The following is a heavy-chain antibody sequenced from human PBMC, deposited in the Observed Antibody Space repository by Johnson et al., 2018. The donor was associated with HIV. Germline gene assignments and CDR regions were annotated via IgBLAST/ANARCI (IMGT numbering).Heavy chain of an antibody. D-gene: IGHD4-17*01. Sequence: VQLVESGGGLIQPGGSLRLSCAASGFTVSSNYMSWVRQAPGKGLEWVSVIYSGGSTYYADSVKGRFTISRDNSKNTLSLQMNSLRADDTAVYDCAREWSNTRWTYGLDIWGQGTMVTVSS. CDR2: IYSGGST. J-gene: IGHJ3*02. CDR1: GFTVSSNY. V-gene: IGHV3-53*01. CDR3: AREWSNTRWTYGLDI.